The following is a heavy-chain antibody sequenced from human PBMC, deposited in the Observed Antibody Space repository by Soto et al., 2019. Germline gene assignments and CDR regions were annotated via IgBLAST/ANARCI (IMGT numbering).Heavy chain of an antibody. CDR2: ISAYNGNT. Sequence: QVQLVQSGGEVKKPGASVKVSCKTSGYSFTTYGISWVRQAPGQGLEWMGWISAYNGNTNYAQKLQGRVTMTTDTSKSTAYMELRSLRSDDTAVYYCASEGPAPYYYYGMDVWGQGSTVTVSS. V-gene: IGHV1-18*01. CDR1: GYSFTTYG. CDR3: ASEGPAPYYYYGMDV. J-gene: IGHJ6*02.